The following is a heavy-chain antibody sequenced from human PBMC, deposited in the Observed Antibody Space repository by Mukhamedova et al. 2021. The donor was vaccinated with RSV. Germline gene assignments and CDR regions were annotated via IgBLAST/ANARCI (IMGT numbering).Heavy chain of an antibody. CDR3: ARRRTAAGYYYGMDV. D-gene: IGHD6-13*01. J-gene: IGHJ6*02. CDR2: IYYSGST. V-gene: IGHV4-59*13. Sequence: GKGLEWIGYIYYSGSTNYNPSLKSRVTISVDTSKNQFSLKLSSVTAADTAVDYCARRRTAAGYYYGMDVWGQGTTVTVSS.